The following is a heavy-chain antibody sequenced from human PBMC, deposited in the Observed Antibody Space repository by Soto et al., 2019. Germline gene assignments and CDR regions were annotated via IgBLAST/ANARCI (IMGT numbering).Heavy chain of an antibody. CDR1: GGPLSSFY. D-gene: IGHD5-12*01. CDR2: IYYSGST. CDR3: ASLSPKWLRGPAFDY. V-gene: IGHV4-59*01. J-gene: IGHJ4*02. Sequence: ASENPFPNFTVSGGPLSSFYLSRVRPPPGKGLEWIGYIYYSGSTNYNPSLKSRVTISVDTSKNQFSLKLSSVTAADTAVYYCASLSPKWLRGPAFDYWGQGTLVTVSS.